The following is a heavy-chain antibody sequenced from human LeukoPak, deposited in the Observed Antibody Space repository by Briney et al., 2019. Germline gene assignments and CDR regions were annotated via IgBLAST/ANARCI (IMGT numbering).Heavy chain of an antibody. D-gene: IGHD1-1*01. CDR2: FYHSGGT. V-gene: IGHV4-59*02. Sequence: SETLSLTCTVFGGSVSSYYWNWIRQPPGKGLEWIWFFYHSGGTHYNPSLKSRVTISLDTSKNQLSLNLNSVTAADTAVYYCARGFSSGWNGRVSFDPWGQGTLVTVSS. J-gene: IGHJ5*02. CDR1: GGSVSSYY. CDR3: ARGFSSGWNGRVSFDP.